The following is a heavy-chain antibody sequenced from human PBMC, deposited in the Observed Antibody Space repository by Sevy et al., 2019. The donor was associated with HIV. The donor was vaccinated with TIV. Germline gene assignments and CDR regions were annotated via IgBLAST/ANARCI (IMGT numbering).Heavy chain of an antibody. D-gene: IGHD6-19*01. CDR3: VSLFLSYRSGWSYFDY. CDR1: GFTVNDKY. CDR2: IFSSGST. J-gene: IGHJ4*02. V-gene: IGHV3-66*02. Sequence: GGSLRLSCAISGFTVNDKYIIWVRQAPGKGLEWVSVIFSSGSTYYADSAKGRFTISRDNSKNTVDLQMNSVRAEDTAVYYCVSLFLSYRSGWSYFDYWGQGTLVTDSS.